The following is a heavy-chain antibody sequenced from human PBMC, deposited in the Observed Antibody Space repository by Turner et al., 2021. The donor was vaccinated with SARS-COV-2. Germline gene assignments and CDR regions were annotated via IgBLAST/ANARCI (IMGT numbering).Heavy chain of an antibody. Sequence: QLQLQESGPGLVKPSETLSLTCSVSGGSISSSSYHGGWIRQPPGKGPEWIGSVYYRGNTYYNPSLESRVTRSVDTSNNQFSLKLNSVTAADTAVYYCARVKSTVTTYYYYYMDVWGKGTTVTVSS. CDR2: VYYRGNT. CDR1: GGSISSSSYH. J-gene: IGHJ6*03. V-gene: IGHV4-39*01. CDR3: ARVKSTVTTYYYYYMDV. D-gene: IGHD4-4*01.